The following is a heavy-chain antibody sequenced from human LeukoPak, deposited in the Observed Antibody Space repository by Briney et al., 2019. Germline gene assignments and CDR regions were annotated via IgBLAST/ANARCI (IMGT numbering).Heavy chain of an antibody. D-gene: IGHD6-19*01. CDR3: ARSEYSSGWPVDY. J-gene: IGHJ4*02. V-gene: IGHV1-2*02. CDR1: GYTFTGYY. Sequence: GASVKVSCKASGYTFTGYYMHWVRQAPGQGLEWMGWINPNSGSTNYAQKFQGRVTMTRDTSISTAYMELSRLRSDDTAVYYCARSEYSSGWPVDYWGQGTLVTVSS. CDR2: INPNSGST.